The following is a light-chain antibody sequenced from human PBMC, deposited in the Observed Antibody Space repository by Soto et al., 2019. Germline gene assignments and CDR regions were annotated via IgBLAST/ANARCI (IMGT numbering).Light chain of an antibody. CDR3: TSYAGYNNPVV. CDR1: SSDVGSYNY. CDR2: EVN. Sequence: QSAVTQPPSASGSPGQSVTISCTGTSSDVGSYNYVSWYQQHPDKAPKLMIYEVNKRPSGVPDRFSGSKSGNTASLTVSGLQAEDEADYYCTSYAGYNNPVVFGGGTKLTVL. J-gene: IGLJ2*01. V-gene: IGLV2-8*01.